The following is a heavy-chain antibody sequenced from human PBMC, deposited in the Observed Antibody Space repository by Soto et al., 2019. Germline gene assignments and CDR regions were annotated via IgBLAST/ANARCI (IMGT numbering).Heavy chain of an antibody. CDR1: GGSISSYC. CDR2: IYTSGST. J-gene: IGHJ4*02. V-gene: IGHV4-4*07. D-gene: IGHD3-16*01. CDR3: ARVNKGGAGFDY. Sequence: NPSETLSLTCTVSGGSISSYCCSWIRQPAGKGLEWIGRIYTSGSTNYNPSLKSRVTISVDTAKNQFSLKLSSVTAAATAVYYCARVNKGGAGFDYWGQGTLVTVSS.